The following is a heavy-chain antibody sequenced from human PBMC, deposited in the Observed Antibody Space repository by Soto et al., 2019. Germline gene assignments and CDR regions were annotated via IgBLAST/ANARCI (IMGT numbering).Heavy chain of an antibody. J-gene: IGHJ5*02. V-gene: IGHV3-53*01. Sequence: GGSLRLSCAASGFTVKGNYMSWVRQAPGKGLQWVSAIYNDGSTFYADSVQGRFTISRDNSKNTLFLQMNSLRGEDTAVYYCATEWPGRGFDHWGQGTLVTVSS. CDR2: IYNDGST. CDR3: ATEWPGRGFDH. CDR1: GFTVKGNY. D-gene: IGHD3-10*01.